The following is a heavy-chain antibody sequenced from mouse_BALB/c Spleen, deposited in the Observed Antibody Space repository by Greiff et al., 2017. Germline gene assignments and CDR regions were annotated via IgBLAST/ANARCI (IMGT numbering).Heavy chain of an antibody. CDR1: GFSLTSYG. Sequence: VQLQQSGPGLVAPSQSLSITCTVSGFSLTSYGVHWVRQPPGQGLEWLGVIWAGGSTNYNSALMNRLSISKDNYKSQVFLKMNSLQTDDTAMYCCAGSMITTAWFAYWGQGTLVTVSA. D-gene: IGHD2-4*01. J-gene: IGHJ3*01. CDR2: IWAGGST. CDR3: AGSMITTAWFAY. V-gene: IGHV2-9*02.